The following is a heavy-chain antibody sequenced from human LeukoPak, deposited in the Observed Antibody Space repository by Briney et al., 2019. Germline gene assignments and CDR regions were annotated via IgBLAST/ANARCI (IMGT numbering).Heavy chain of an antibody. CDR1: GFTFSSYA. D-gene: IGHD3-22*01. Sequence: PGRSLRLSCAASGFTFSSYAMHWVRQAPGKGLERVAVISYDGSNKYYADSVKGRFTISRDNSKNTLYLQMNSLRAEDTAVYYCARDGGGYYDSSGYSQLFDYWGQGTLVTVSS. V-gene: IGHV3-30-3*01. J-gene: IGHJ4*02. CDR3: ARDGGGYYDSSGYSQLFDY. CDR2: ISYDGSNK.